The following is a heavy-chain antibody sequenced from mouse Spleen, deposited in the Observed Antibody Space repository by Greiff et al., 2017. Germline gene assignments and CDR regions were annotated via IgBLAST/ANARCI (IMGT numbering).Heavy chain of an antibody. CDR3: ARKTGNYFDY. Sequence: EVMLVESGPGLVKPSQSLSLTCTVTGYSITSDYAWNWIRQFPGNKLEWMGYISYSGSTSYNPSLKSRISITRDTSKNQFFLQLNSVTTEDTATYYCARKTGNYFDYWGQGTTLTVSS. J-gene: IGHJ2*01. D-gene: IGHD1-1*01. CDR1: GYSITSDYA. CDR2: ISYSGST. V-gene: IGHV3-2*02.